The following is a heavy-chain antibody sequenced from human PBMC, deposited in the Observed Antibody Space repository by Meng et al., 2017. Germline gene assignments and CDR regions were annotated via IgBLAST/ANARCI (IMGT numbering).Heavy chain of an antibody. CDR1: GGSVGSGNYY. CDR3: ARDVGGDYETLFDY. CDR2: IVYSGST. Sequence: QGQLQGSGPGLVRPSETLSLTCTVSGGSVGSGNYYWSWIRQPPGKGLEWIGYIVYSGSTTYNPSLKTRVTISVDTSKNQFSLKLTSVTAADTAVYFCARDVGGDYETLFDYWGQGTLVTVSS. D-gene: IGHD4-17*01. J-gene: IGHJ4*02. V-gene: IGHV4-61*01.